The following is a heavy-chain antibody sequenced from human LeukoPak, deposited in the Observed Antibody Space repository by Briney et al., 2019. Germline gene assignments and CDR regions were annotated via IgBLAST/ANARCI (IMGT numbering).Heavy chain of an antibody. Sequence: ASVKVSCEASGFTFTKYYITWVRQAPGQGLEWMGWIGAYNGKTNYAQNLQDRVTMTTDTTTSTAYMEVRSLRSDDTAVYYCARVDNYDSGTYYMDWLDPWGQGTLVTVSS. CDR2: IGAYNGKT. V-gene: IGHV1-18*01. D-gene: IGHD3-10*01. J-gene: IGHJ5*02. CDR1: GFTFTKYY. CDR3: ARVDNYDSGTYYMDWLDP.